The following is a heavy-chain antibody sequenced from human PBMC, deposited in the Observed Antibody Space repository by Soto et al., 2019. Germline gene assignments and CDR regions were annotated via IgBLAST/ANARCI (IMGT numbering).Heavy chain of an antibody. D-gene: IGHD6-19*01. Sequence: ASVKVSCKASGYTFTSYGISWVRQAPGQGLEWMGWISAYNGNTNYAQKLQGRVTMTTDTSTSTAYMELRSLRSDDTAVYYCARDEKQWLESYYYYYYMDVWGKGTTVTVSS. CDR2: ISAYNGNT. CDR1: GYTFTSYG. V-gene: IGHV1-18*01. J-gene: IGHJ6*03. CDR3: ARDEKQWLESYYYYYYMDV.